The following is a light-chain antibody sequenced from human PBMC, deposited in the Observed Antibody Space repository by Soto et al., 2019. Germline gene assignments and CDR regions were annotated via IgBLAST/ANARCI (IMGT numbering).Light chain of an antibody. J-gene: IGKJ2*01. CDR1: ESISNW. CDR3: QHYKSYSYT. V-gene: IGKV1-5*01. Sequence: DIQMTQSPSILSASVGDRVAITCRASESISNWLDWYQQKPGKATKVLIYDASRLQSGVPERFSGSGSGTEITLTISSPQADDIATYYCQHYKSYSYTFGQGTNLEI. CDR2: DAS.